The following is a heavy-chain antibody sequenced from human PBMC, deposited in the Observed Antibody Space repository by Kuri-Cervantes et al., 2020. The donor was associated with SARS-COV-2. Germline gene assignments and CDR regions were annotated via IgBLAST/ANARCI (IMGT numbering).Heavy chain of an antibody. V-gene: IGHV5-51*01. D-gene: IGHD6-13*01. CDR2: IYPGDSDT. J-gene: IGHJ4*02. CDR1: GYSFTSYW. Sequence: KVSCKGSGYSFTSYWIGWVRQMPGKGLEWTGIIYPGDSDTRYSPSFQGQVTISADKSISTAYLQWSSLKASDTAMYYCARQLYSSSWFDYWGQGTLVTVSS. CDR3: ARQLYSSSWFDY.